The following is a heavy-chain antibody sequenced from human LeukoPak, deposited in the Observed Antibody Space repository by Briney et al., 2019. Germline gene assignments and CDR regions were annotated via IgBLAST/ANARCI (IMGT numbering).Heavy chain of an antibody. Sequence: ASVKVSCKASGYTFNDYYIHWVRQAPGQGLEWMGWINPDSGGTNYEQKFQGWVTMTRDTSINTAYMELSRLRFDDTAVYYCARDSGKFGGLDYWGQGTLVTVSS. CDR3: ARDSGKFGGLDY. D-gene: IGHD3-10*01. CDR2: INPDSGGT. CDR1: GYTFNDYY. V-gene: IGHV1-2*04. J-gene: IGHJ4*02.